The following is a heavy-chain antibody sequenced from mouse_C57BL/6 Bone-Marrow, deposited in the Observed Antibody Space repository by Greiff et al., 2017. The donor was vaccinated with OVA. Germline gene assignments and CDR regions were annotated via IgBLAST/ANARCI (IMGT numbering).Heavy chain of an antibody. V-gene: IGHV10-1*01. Sequence: EAGGGLVQPKGSLKLSCAASGFSFNTYAMNWVRQAPGKGLEWVARIRSKSNNYATYYADSVKDRFTISRDDSESMLYLQMNNLKTEDTAMYYCVGGSGLREGFAYWGQGTLVTVSA. J-gene: IGHJ3*01. CDR2: IRSKSNNYAT. CDR1: GFSFNTYA. CDR3: VGGSGLREGFAY. D-gene: IGHD2-2*01.